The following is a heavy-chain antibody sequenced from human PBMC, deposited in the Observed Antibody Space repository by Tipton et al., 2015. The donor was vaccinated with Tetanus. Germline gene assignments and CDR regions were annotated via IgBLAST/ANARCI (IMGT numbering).Heavy chain of an antibody. Sequence: SLRLSCAASGITFSSHALHWVRQAPGKGLEWVAVISNDGDNKFYADSVTGRFTISRDNSKNTLYLQMNSLRAEDTALYYCARDVEAGWYIRGMAVDYYGTDVWGQGTTVTVSS. CDR3: ARDVEAGWYIRGMAVDYYGTDV. J-gene: IGHJ6*02. CDR2: ISNDGDNK. V-gene: IGHV3-30-3*01. D-gene: IGHD6-19*01. CDR1: GITFSSHA.